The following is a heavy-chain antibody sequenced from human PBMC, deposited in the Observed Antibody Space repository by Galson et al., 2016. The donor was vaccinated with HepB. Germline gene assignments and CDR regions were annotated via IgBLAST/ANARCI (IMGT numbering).Heavy chain of an antibody. CDR2: ISPYNGNT. CDR1: GYTFANYG. V-gene: IGHV1-18*01. Sequence: SVKVSCKASGYTFANYGISWVRQAPGQGLEWMGYISPYNGNTYYAQRFQGRVTMTTDTSTSTAYMEVRSLRFDDTAFYYCARDSAESTWARLKRQLVHGSFDYWGQGTLVTVSS. CDR3: ARDSAESTWARLKRQLVHGSFDY. J-gene: IGHJ4*02. D-gene: IGHD6-13*01.